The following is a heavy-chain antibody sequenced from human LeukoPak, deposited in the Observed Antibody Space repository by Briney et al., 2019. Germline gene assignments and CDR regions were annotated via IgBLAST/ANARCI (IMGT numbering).Heavy chain of an antibody. J-gene: IGHJ6*02. CDR1: GFTFGNFW. V-gene: IGHV3-7*03. CDR3: ARDRGSSSWGYYYGMDV. D-gene: IGHD6-6*01. CDR2: IKQDGSEK. Sequence: GGSLRLSCAASGFTFGNFWMSWVRQAPGKGLEWVVNIKQDGSEKYYVDSVKGRFTISRDNAKNSLSLQMNSLRAEDTAVYYCARDRGSSSWGYYYGMDVWGQGTTVTVS.